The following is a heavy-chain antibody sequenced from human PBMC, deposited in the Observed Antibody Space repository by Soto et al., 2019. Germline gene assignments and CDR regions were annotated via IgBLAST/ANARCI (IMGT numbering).Heavy chain of an antibody. CDR3: ARVTYDSSGYYSYYYGMDV. J-gene: IGHJ6*02. Sequence: GGSLRLSCAASGFTFSSYEMNWVRQAPGKGLEWVSYISSRGSTIYYADSVKGRFTISRDNAKNSLYLQMNRLRAEDTAVYYCARVTYDSSGYYSYYYGMDVWGQGTTVTVSS. CDR2: ISSRGSTI. D-gene: IGHD3-22*01. CDR1: GFTFSSYE. V-gene: IGHV3-48*03.